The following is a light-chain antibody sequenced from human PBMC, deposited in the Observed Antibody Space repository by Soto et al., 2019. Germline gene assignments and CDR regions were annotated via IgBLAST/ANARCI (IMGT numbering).Light chain of an antibody. J-gene: IGKJ2*01. V-gene: IGKV3-20*01. Sequence: ETVLTQSPGTVSLSPGERATLSCTTSQSVKNNYFAWYQQKPGQAPRLLIYGVFYRATGIPDRFSGSGSGTDFTLTISGLEPEDSAVYFCQHYDGSPRTFGQGTKLEIK. CDR1: QSVKNNY. CDR3: QHYDGSPRT. CDR2: GVF.